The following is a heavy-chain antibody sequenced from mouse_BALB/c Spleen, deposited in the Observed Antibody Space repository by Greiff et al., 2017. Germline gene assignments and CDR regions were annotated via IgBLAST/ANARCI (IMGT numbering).Heavy chain of an antibody. Sequence: EVQLVESGPGLVKPSQSLSLTCTVTGYSITSDYAWNWIRQFPGNKLEWMGYISYSGSTSYNPSLKSRISITRDTSKNQFFLQLNSVTTEDTATYYCARIYYYGSSAWFAYWGQGTLVTVSA. CDR3: ARIYYYGSSAWFAY. V-gene: IGHV3-2*02. J-gene: IGHJ3*01. CDR1: GYSITSDYA. D-gene: IGHD1-1*01. CDR2: ISYSGST.